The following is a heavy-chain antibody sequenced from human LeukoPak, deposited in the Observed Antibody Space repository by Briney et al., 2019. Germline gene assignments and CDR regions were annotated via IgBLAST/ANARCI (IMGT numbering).Heavy chain of an antibody. CDR1: GGSISSYY. V-gene: IGHV4-59*08. Sequence: TSETLSLTCTVSGGSISSYYWTWIRQPPGKGLEWIGYIYYSRNTNYNPSLKSRVTISVDTSKNQFSLKLSSVTAADMAVYYCARRMTTNPKYYFDYWGQGTLVTVSS. CDR2: IYYSRNT. CDR3: ARRMTTNPKYYFDY. D-gene: IGHD5-24*01. J-gene: IGHJ4*02.